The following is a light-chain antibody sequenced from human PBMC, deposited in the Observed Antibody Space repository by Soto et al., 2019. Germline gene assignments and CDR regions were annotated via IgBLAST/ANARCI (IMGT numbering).Light chain of an antibody. Sequence: DIQMTQSPSTLSASVGDRVTITCRASQSTSSWLAWYQQKPGKAPKLLIYKASTLESGVPSRFSGSGSGTEFTLTISSLQPDDFATYYCQQYTSYLWTFGQGTKVDIK. CDR1: QSTSSW. CDR2: KAS. J-gene: IGKJ1*01. V-gene: IGKV1-5*03. CDR3: QQYTSYLWT.